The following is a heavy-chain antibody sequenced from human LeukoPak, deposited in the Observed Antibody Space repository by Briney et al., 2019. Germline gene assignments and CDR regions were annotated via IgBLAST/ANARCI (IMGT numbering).Heavy chain of an antibody. CDR2: ISAYNGNT. V-gene: IGHV1-18*01. CDR1: GYTFTSYG. CDR3: ARATIVGAMGGAYFDY. J-gene: IGHJ4*02. D-gene: IGHD1-26*01. Sequence: ASVTVSCKASGYTFTSYGISWVRQAPGQGLEWMGWISAYNGNTNYAQKLQGRVTMTTDTSTSTAYMELRSLRSDDTAVYYCARATIVGAMGGAYFDYWGQGTLVTVSS.